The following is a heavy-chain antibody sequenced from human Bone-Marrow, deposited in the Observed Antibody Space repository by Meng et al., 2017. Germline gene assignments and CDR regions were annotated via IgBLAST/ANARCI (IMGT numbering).Heavy chain of an antibody. V-gene: IGHV4-4*02. CDR2: IYHRWIT. CDR1: DVTTCSADW. J-gene: IGHJ4*02. CDR3: ARVGGKQWLVRGPLHYYFDY. D-gene: IGHD6-19*01. Sequence: PSCSLSRTCAVSDVTTCSADWGTFGRQPPGKGLDWIAEIYHRWITNYNPSLKSRVTISVDKSKNQFSLKLSSVTAADTAVYYCARVGGKQWLVRGPLHYYFDYWGQGTLVTVSS.